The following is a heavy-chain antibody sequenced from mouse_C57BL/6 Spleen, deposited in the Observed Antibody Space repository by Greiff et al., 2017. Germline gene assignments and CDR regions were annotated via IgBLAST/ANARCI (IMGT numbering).Heavy chain of an antibody. V-gene: IGHV1-12*01. Sequence: QVQLKESGAELVRPGASVKMSCKASGYTFTSSNMHWVKQTPRQGLEWIGAIYPGNGDTSYNQKFKGKATLTVDKSSSTAYMQLSSLTSEDSAVYFCARSDYDAYFDYWGQGTTLTVSS. D-gene: IGHD2-4*01. J-gene: IGHJ2*01. CDR2: IYPGNGDT. CDR1: GYTFTSSN. CDR3: ARSDYDAYFDY.